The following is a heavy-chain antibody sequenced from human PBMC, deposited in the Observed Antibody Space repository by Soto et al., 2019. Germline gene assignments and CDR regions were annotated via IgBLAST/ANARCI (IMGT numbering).Heavy chain of an antibody. Sequence: SETLALTCTVSGGSISSYFWSWIRQPSGKGLEWIGYIYYTGSTNYNPSLKSRVTISVDTSKNQFSLQLSSVTAADTAVYYCARGGVDYYDSSGYYFSPYYFDYWGQGTLVTVSS. J-gene: IGHJ4*02. V-gene: IGHV4-59*01. CDR2: IYYTGST. D-gene: IGHD3-22*01. CDR3: ARGGVDYYDSSGYYFSPYYFDY. CDR1: GGSISSYF.